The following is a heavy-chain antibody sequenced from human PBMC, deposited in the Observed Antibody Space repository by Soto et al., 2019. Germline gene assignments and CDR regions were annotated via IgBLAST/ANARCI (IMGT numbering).Heavy chain of an antibody. Sequence: ASVKVSCTASGYPFTGYYMHWVRHAPGQGLEWMGWINPNSGGTNYAQKFQGRVTMTRDTSISTAYMELSRLRSDDTAVYYGARVADDYVWGSDRPVGPSGMDVWGQGTTVTVSS. V-gene: IGHV1-2*02. CDR3: ARVADDYVWGSDRPVGPSGMDV. CDR2: INPNSGGT. D-gene: IGHD3-16*02. J-gene: IGHJ6*02. CDR1: GYPFTGYY.